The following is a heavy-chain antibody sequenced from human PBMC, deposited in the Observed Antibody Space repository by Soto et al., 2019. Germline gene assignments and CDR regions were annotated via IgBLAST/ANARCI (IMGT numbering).Heavy chain of an antibody. CDR2: VRGGGDLT. CDR1: GFTFTNYA. D-gene: IGHD1-26*01. V-gene: IGHV3-23*01. CDR3: ARDLRGAFDY. J-gene: IGHJ4*02. Sequence: GGSLRLSCAASGFTFTNYAMSWVRQAPGKGLEWITSVRGGGDLTYYADSVKGRFTISRDNSQNTISLQMHGLRAEDSAVYYCARDLRGAFDYWGQGTVVTVSS.